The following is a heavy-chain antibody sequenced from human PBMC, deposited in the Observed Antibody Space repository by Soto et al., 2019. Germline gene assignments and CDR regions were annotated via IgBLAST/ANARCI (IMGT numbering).Heavy chain of an antibody. CDR2: IYYSGST. V-gene: IGHV4-31*03. D-gene: IGHD3-22*01. J-gene: IGHJ4*02. CDR3: ARAHMYYYDSSGYYYFDY. Sequence: QVQLQESGPGLVKPSQTLSLTCTVSGGSISSGGYYWSWIRQHPGKGLEWIGYIYYSGSTYYNPSLQSRVTISVDTSKNQFSLKLSSVTAADTAVYYCARAHMYYYDSSGYYYFDYWGQGTLVTVSS. CDR1: GGSISSGGYY.